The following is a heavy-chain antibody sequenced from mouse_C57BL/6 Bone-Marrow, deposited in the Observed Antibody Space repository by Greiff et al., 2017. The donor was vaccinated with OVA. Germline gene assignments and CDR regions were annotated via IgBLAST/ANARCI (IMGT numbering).Heavy chain of an antibody. D-gene: IGHD2-13*01. V-gene: IGHV1-81*01. Sequence: VQLQESGAELARPGASVKLSCKASGYTFTSYGISWVKQRTGQGLEWIGEIYPRSGNTYYNEKFKGKATLTADKSSSTAYMELRSLTSEDSAVYFCARDGDVPAWFAYWGQGTLVTVSA. CDR3: ARDGDVPAWFAY. J-gene: IGHJ3*01. CDR2: IYPRSGNT. CDR1: GYTFTSYG.